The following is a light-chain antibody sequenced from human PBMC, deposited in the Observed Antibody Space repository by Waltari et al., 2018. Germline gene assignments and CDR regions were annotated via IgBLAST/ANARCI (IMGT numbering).Light chain of an antibody. CDR1: SSDVGAYTS. J-gene: IGLJ2*01. Sequence: QSALTQPRSLSGSPGQSVPLSCTGTSSDVGAYTSVSWYQQHPGKAPKLMIFDVTKRPSGVPDRFSGSKSAYTASLTISRLQVDDEADYYCCSYAGDFTMLFGGGTKLTVL. CDR2: DVT. V-gene: IGLV2-11*01. CDR3: CSYAGDFTML.